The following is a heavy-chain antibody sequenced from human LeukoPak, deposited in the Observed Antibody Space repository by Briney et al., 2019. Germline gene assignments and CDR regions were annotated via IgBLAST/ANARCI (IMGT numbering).Heavy chain of an antibody. CDR2: ISGSGDST. D-gene: IGHD3-10*01. Sequence: PGGSLRLSCAASGFTFSDYVMSWVRQAPGKGLEWASAISGSGDSTYYSDSVKARFTSSRDNSRNTLYLQIHSLRAEDTAIYYCASSIVRGGYGDYDYWGQGTQVIVSS. CDR3: ASSIVRGGYGDYDY. J-gene: IGHJ4*02. V-gene: IGHV3-23*01. CDR1: GFTFSDYV.